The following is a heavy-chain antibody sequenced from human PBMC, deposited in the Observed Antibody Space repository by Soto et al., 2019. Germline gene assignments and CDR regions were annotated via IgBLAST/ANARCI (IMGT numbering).Heavy chain of an antibody. D-gene: IGHD3-22*01. J-gene: IGHJ5*02. Sequence: PSETLSLTCTVSSGSISSYYWSWIRQPPGKGLEWIGYIYYSGSTNYNPSLKSRVTISADTSKNQFSLKLSSVTAADTAVYYCARDPPYYYDSSGFDPWGQGTLVTVSS. CDR3: ARDPPYYYDSSGFDP. V-gene: IGHV4-59*01. CDR2: IYYSGST. CDR1: SGSISSYY.